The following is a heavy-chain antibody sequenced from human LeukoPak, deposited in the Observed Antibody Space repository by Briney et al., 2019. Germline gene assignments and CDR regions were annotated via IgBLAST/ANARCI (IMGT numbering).Heavy chain of an antibody. CDR3: AKDKYSSSRSSYFDY. CDR2: ISWNSGNI. Sequence: GGSLRLSCAASGFTFDDYAMHWVRQAPGKGLEWVSGISWNSGNIGYADSRFTISRDNAKNSLYLQMNSLRAEDTALYYCAKDKYSSSRSSYFDYWGQGTLVTVSS. J-gene: IGHJ4*02. V-gene: IGHV3-9*01. D-gene: IGHD6-13*01. CDR1: GFTFDDYA.